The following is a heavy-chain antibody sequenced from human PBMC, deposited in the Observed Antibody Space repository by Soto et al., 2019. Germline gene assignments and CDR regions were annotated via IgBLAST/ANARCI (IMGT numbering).Heavy chain of an antibody. CDR3: AAKRGYSYGLGLELMDV. J-gene: IGHJ6*02. CDR2: IVVGSGNT. D-gene: IGHD5-18*01. CDR1: GFTFTSSA. V-gene: IGHV1-58*01. Sequence: VKVSCKASGFTFTSSAVQWVRQARGQRLEWIGWIVVGSGNTNYAQKFQERVTITRDMSTSTAYMELSSLRSEDTAVYYCAAKRGYSYGLGLELMDVWGQGTTVTVSS.